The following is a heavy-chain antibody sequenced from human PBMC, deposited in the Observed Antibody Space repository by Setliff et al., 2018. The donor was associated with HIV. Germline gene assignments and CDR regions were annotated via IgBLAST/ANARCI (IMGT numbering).Heavy chain of an antibody. J-gene: IGHJ1*01. CDR2: MCHNENGVTT. Sequence: PSETLSLTCTVSGGSIDNYYWNWVRQPPGKGPEWIGNMCHNENGVTTNQNPSLKSRIVMYLDRTKNEFSLSLFSATTADTAVYYCARDSGSGWYGYFQQWGQGSQVTVSS. CDR3: ARDSGSGWYGYFQQ. D-gene: IGHD6-19*01. V-gene: IGHV4-59*01. CDR1: GGSIDNYY.